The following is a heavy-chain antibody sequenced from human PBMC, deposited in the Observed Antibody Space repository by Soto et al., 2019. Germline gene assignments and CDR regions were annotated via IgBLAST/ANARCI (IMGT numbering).Heavy chain of an antibody. Sequence: PGGSLRLSCAASGFTFSSYAMHWVRQAPGKGLEWVAVISYDGSNKYYADSVKGRFTISRDNSKNTLYLQMNSLRAEDTAVYYCARDSVEAAAGNLAEADPWGQGTLVTVSS. J-gene: IGHJ5*02. CDR1: GFTFSSYA. CDR2: ISYDGSNK. D-gene: IGHD6-13*01. CDR3: ARDSVEAAAGNLAEADP. V-gene: IGHV3-30-3*01.